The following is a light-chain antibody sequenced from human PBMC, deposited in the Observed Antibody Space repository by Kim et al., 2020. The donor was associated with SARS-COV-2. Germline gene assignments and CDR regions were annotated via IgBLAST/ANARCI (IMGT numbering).Light chain of an antibody. CDR2: GAS. Sequence: DIVLTQSPATLSLSPGERATLSCRASQSVSSYLVWYQQKPGQAPRLLIYGASNRATGIPARFSGSGSGADFTLTISSLEPEDFAVYYCQQRSKWPLTFGGGTKVDIK. CDR3: QQRSKWPLT. J-gene: IGKJ4*01. V-gene: IGKV3-11*01. CDR1: QSVSSY.